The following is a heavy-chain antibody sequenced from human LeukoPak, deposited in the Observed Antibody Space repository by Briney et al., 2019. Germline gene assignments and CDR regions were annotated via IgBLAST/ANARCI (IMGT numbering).Heavy chain of an antibody. V-gene: IGHV3-74*01. CDR3: ARGRGYSYVNNGMDV. CDR2: IYSGGSST. Sequence: GGSLTLSCALSGLTFRSYWMHWVRHAPGEGLVWVSRIYSGGSSTSYVDSVKGRFTISRDNAKNTLYLQMNSLRAEDAAVYYCARGRGYSYVNNGMDVWGQGTTVTVSS. J-gene: IGHJ6*02. CDR1: GLTFRSYW. D-gene: IGHD5-18*01.